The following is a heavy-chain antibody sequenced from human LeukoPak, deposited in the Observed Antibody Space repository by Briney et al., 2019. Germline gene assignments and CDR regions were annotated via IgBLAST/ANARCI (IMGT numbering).Heavy chain of an antibody. CDR2: INPSGGST. V-gene: IGHV1-46*01. CDR1: GYTFTSYY. Sequence: ASVKVSCKASGYTFTSYYMHWVRQAPGQGLEWMGIINPSGGSTSYAQKFQGRVTMTEDTSTDTAYMELSSLRPEDTAVYYCATTMVRGAFPRYYYYMDVWGKGTTVTISS. D-gene: IGHD3-10*01. J-gene: IGHJ6*03. CDR3: ATTMVRGAFPRYYYYMDV.